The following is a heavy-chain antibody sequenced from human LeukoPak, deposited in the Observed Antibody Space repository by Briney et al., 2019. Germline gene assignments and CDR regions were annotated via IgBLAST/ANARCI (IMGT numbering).Heavy chain of an antibody. J-gene: IGHJ6*02. D-gene: IGHD3-9*01. Sequence: NSSETLSLTCTVSGGSISSGDYYWSWIRQPPGKGLEWIGYIYYSGSTYYNPSLKSRVTISVDTSKNQFSLKLGSVTAADTAVYYCARFPLRYFDWSRGMDVWGQGTTVTVSS. V-gene: IGHV4-30-4*02. CDR1: GGSISSGDYY. CDR2: IYYSGST. CDR3: ARFPLRYFDWSRGMDV.